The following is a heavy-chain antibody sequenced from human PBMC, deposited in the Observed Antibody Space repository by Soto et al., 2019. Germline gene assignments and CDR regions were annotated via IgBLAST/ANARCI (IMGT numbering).Heavy chain of an antibody. CDR3: ASRVDSSGHHDAFDI. CDR2: IIPIFGTA. J-gene: IGHJ3*02. D-gene: IGHD3-22*01. Sequence: SVKVCCKASGGTFSSYAISWVRQAPGQGLEWMGGIIPIFGTANYAQKFQGRVTITADESTSTAYMELSSLRSEDTAVYYCASRVDSSGHHDAFDIWGQGTMVTVSS. CDR1: GGTFSSYA. V-gene: IGHV1-69*13.